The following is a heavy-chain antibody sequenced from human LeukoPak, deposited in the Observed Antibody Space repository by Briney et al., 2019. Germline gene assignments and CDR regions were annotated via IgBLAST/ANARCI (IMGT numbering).Heavy chain of an antibody. J-gene: IGHJ5*02. V-gene: IGHV4-34*09. CDR1: GGSFSGDY. CDR3: ARAGYCSSTSCSSGGNWFDP. CDR2: IYYSGST. D-gene: IGHD2-2*01. Sequence: PSETLSLTCAVYGGSFSGDYWSWIRQPPGKGLEWIGYIYYSGSTYYNPSLKSRVTISVDTSKNQFSLKLSSVTAADTAVYYCARAGYCSSTSCSSGGNWFDPWGQGTLVTVSS.